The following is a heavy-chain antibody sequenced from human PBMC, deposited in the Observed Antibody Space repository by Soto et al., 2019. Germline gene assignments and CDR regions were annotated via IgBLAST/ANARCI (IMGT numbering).Heavy chain of an antibody. CDR3: AKGRGRSRFRAMIVVADAFDI. CDR1: GFTFSSYA. Sequence: EVQLLESGGGLVQPGGSLRLSCAASGFTFSSYAMSWVRQAPGKGLEWVSAISGSGGSTYYADSVKGRFTISRDNSKNTLYLQVNRVRAEDTGVYYCAKGRGRSRFRAMIVVADAFDIWGQGTMVT. J-gene: IGHJ3*02. V-gene: IGHV3-23*01. CDR2: ISGSGGST. D-gene: IGHD3-22*01.